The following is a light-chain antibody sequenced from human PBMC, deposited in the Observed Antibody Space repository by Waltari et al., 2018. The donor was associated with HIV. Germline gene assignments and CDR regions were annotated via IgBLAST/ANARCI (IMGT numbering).Light chain of an antibody. V-gene: IGKV2-28*01. CDR2: LGS. CDR1: QGLLHSNGIKY. Sequence: IVLTQSPLSLPVSPAEPSSVSCSSSQGLLHSNGIKYLDWYLQKPGQSPQLLIYLGSNRASGVPDRFSGSGSGTDFTLTIRRVEAEDVGVYYCMQALQTPWTFGQGTKVEIK. J-gene: IGKJ1*01. CDR3: MQALQTPWT.